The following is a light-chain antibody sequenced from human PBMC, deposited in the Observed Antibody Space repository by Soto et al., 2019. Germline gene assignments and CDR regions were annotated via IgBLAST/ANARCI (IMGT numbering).Light chain of an antibody. CDR1: SSDVGGYNY. CDR2: DVS. Sequence: QSALTQPRSVSWSPGQSVTISCTVTSSDVGGYNYVSWYQQHPGKAPKLMIYDVSKRPSGVPDRFSGSKSGNTASLTISGLQAEDEADYSCCSYAGSYTWVFGGGTKLTVL. CDR3: CSYAGSYTWV. J-gene: IGLJ3*02. V-gene: IGLV2-11*01.